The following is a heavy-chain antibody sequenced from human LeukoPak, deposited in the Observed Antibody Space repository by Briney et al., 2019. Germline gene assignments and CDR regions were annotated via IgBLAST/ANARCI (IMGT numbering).Heavy chain of an antibody. CDR3: AKDGSGNYMDV. Sequence: PGRSLRLSCAASGFAFSRYGMHWVRQAPGKGLEWVAVIWYDGSNKYYADSVKGRFTISRDNSKNTLYLQLNSLRVEDTAVYYCAKDGSGNYMDVWGQGTMVTVSS. V-gene: IGHV3-33*06. CDR1: GFAFSRYG. CDR2: IWYDGSNK. D-gene: IGHD3-10*01. J-gene: IGHJ3*01.